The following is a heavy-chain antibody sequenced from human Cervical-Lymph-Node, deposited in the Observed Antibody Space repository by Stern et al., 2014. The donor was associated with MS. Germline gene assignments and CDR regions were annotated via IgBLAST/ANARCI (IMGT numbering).Heavy chain of an antibody. J-gene: IGHJ3*02. CDR2: ISPYNGNS. Sequence: QLVQSGAVLKKPGASMKVSCKASGYTFISHGISWVRQAPGQGLEWMGWISPYNGNSNYAQKFQDRVPMTTDTSTNTAYLELRGLRSDDTAMYYCSRSASDAFDIWGQGTMVTVSS. CDR1: GYTFISHG. CDR3: SRSASDAFDI. V-gene: IGHV1-18*01. D-gene: IGHD3-16*01.